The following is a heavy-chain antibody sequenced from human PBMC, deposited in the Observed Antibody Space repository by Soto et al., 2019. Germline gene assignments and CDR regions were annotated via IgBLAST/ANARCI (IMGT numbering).Heavy chain of an antibody. CDR1: GFSFSLYT. J-gene: IGHJ3*02. Sequence: GGSLRLSCAASGFSFSLYTMNWVRQAPGGGLEWVSSISRFSDHRYYGDSVKGRFTVSRDNAANSVYLQMNSLRAEDTAVYYCAKDCLYYDFWSGSWSAFDIWGQGTMVTVSS. CDR2: ISRFSDHR. V-gene: IGHV3-21*04. CDR3: AKDCLYYDFWSGSWSAFDI. D-gene: IGHD3-3*01.